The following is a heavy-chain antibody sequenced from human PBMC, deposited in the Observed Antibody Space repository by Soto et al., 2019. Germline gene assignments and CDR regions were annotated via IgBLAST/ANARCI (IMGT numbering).Heavy chain of an antibody. D-gene: IGHD1-26*01. CDR1: GFTFSSYG. V-gene: IGHV3-33*01. CDR2: IWYDGSSK. CDR3: WRDKSGASQTPRFDY. Sequence: GGSLRLSCAASGFTFSSYGMHWVRQAPGKGLEWVAVIWYDGSSKYYADSVKGRFTISRDNSKNTLYLQMNSLRAEDTAAYYCWRDKSGASQTPRFDYWGQGTLVTVSS. J-gene: IGHJ4*02.